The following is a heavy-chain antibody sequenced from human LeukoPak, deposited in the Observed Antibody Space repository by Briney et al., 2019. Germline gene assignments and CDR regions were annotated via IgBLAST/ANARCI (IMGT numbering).Heavy chain of an antibody. J-gene: IGHJ4*02. D-gene: IGHD3-22*01. CDR1: GGSVSSNY. CDR2: VSKSGGT. CDR3: ARSFDTSGYFYYFDY. Sequence: SETLSLTCSVSGGSVSSNYWSWIRQPPGKGLEWIGYVSKSGGTNYNPSLKSRITISLDTSKNQFSLRLNSMTAADTAVYYCARSFDTSGYFYYFDYWGQGTLVTVYS. V-gene: IGHV4-59*02.